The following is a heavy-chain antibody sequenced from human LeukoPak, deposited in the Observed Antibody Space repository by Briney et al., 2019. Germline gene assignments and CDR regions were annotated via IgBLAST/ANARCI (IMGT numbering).Heavy chain of an antibody. Sequence: SETLSLTCTVSGGSVSSGSYYWIWIRQPPGKGLEWIGNIYYSGSTNYNPFLKSRVTISVDTSKNQFSLKLSSVTAADTAVYYCARDHPSRGYYRPYYGMDVWGKGTTVTVSS. D-gene: IGHD3-3*01. V-gene: IGHV4-61*01. CDR3: ARDHPSRGYYRPYYGMDV. CDR1: GGSVSSGSYY. J-gene: IGHJ6*04. CDR2: IYYSGST.